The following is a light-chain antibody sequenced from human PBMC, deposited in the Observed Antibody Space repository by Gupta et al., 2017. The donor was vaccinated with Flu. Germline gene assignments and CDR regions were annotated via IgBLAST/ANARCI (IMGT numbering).Light chain of an antibody. CDR1: SSDVGGYNY. Sequence: QSALTQPHSVSGSPGQPVTISCTGTSSDVGGYNYVSWYQQHPGKAPKRMMYDVSKRPSGVPDRVSGSKSGNKASLTISGLQADDEADDDCCSYAGRYTWGLGGGTKL. V-gene: IGLV2-11*01. CDR2: DVS. CDR3: CSYAGRYTWG. J-gene: IGLJ3*02.